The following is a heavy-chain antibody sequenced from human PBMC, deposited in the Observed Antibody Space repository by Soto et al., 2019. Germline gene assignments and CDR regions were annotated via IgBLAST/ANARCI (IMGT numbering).Heavy chain of an antibody. J-gene: IGHJ3*02. CDR2: ISGGST. Sequence: GGSLRLSCAASGFTFSSYAMSWVRQAPGKGLEWVSAISGGSTYFADSVNGRFTISRDNSKNTLYLQMNSLRAEDTAVYYCAKAIVTGDREEAFDIWGQGTMVTVSS. CDR3: AKAIVTGDREEAFDI. D-gene: IGHD7-27*01. V-gene: IGHV3-23*01. CDR1: GFTFSSYA.